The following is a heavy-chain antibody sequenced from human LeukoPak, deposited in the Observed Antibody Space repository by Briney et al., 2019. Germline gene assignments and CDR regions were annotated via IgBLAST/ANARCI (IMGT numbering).Heavy chain of an antibody. V-gene: IGHV4-34*01. D-gene: IGHD2-2*01. CDR2: INHSGST. Sequence: SETLSLTCAVYGGSFSGYYWSWIRQPPGKGLEWIGEINHSGSTNYNPSLKSRVTISVDTSKNQFSLKLSSVTAADTAVYYCAGGRLGYCSSTSCPWFDPWGQGTLVTVSS. J-gene: IGHJ5*02. CDR3: AGGRLGYCSSTSCPWFDP. CDR1: GGSFSGYY.